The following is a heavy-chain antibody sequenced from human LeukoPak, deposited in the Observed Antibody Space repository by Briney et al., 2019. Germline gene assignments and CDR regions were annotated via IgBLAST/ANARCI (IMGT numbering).Heavy chain of an antibody. CDR3: ARDYSSGWYGGSVDY. CDR1: GFTFSSYA. Sequence: GGSLRLSCAASGFTFSSYAMHWVRQAPGKGLEWVAIISYDGNNKYYADSVKGRFTISRDNAKNTLYLQMNSLRAEDTAVYYCARDYSSGWYGGSVDYWGQGTLVTVSS. V-gene: IGHV3-30*04. CDR2: ISYDGNNK. J-gene: IGHJ4*02. D-gene: IGHD6-19*01.